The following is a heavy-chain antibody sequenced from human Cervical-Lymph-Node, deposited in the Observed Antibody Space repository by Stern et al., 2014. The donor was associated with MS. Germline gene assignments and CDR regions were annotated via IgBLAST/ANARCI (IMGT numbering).Heavy chain of an antibody. CDR2: IYTSGST. V-gene: IGHV4-61*02. Sequence: VQLVESGPGLVKPSQTLSLTCTVSGGSISSGSYYWSWIRQPAGKGLEWIGRIYTSGSTNYNPSLKSRVTISVDTSKNQFSLKLSSVTAADTAVYYCARGFYGLHFDYWGQGTLVTVSS. J-gene: IGHJ4*02. CDR3: ARGFYGLHFDY. CDR1: GGSISSGSYY. D-gene: IGHD4-17*01.